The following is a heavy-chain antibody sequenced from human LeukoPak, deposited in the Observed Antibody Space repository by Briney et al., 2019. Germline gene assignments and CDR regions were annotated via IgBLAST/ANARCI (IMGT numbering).Heavy chain of an antibody. CDR2: ISESGSGT. CDR3: AKGVFGVNRAFDY. CDR1: GFTFNTCA. V-gene: IGHV3-23*01. Sequence: GSLRLSCEASGFTFNTCAISWVRQAPGKGLEWVSAISESGSGTYYADSVKGRFTISRDNSKNTLSLQMNSLRVEDTALYYCAKGVFGVNRAFDYWGEGTLVTVSS. J-gene: IGHJ4*02. D-gene: IGHD3-3*01.